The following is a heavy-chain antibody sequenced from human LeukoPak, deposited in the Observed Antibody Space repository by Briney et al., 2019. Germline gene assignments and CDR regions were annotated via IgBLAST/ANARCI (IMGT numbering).Heavy chain of an antibody. Sequence: ASVKVSCKASGYTFTSYDINWVRQAPGQGLEWMGWMNPNSGNTGYAQKFQGRVTMTRNTSISTAYMELSSLRSEDTAVYYCARGTVLRFLEWLLYRGRYYYYGMDVWGQGTTVTVSS. CDR2: MNPNSGNT. V-gene: IGHV1-8*01. J-gene: IGHJ6*02. D-gene: IGHD3-3*01. CDR3: ARGTVLRFLEWLLYRGRYYYYGMDV. CDR1: GYTFTSYD.